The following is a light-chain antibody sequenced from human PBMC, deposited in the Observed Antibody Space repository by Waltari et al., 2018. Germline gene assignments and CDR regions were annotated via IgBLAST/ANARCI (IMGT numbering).Light chain of an antibody. CDR2: GAS. CDR1: QSISTH. Sequence: DIQVTQSPSSLSTSVGDRVTITCRASQSISTHVNWYQQKPGKAPKLLIYGASTLQSGVPSRFSGSGSGAYFTLTISNLQREDFATYYCQQSYSTPPTFGGGTKVEI. V-gene: IGKV1-39*01. J-gene: IGKJ4*01. CDR3: QQSYSTPPT.